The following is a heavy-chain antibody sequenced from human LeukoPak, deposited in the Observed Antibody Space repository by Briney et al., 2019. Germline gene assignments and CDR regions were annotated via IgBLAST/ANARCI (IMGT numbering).Heavy chain of an antibody. V-gene: IGHV4-39*07. CDR1: DTSLISSSYF. J-gene: IGHJ4*02. CDR3: ARGQGAIVVVPAALVFDY. D-gene: IGHD2-2*01. Sequence: PSETLSLTCTVSDTSLISSSYFWGWIRQPPGKGLEWIGEINHSGSTNYNPSLKSRVTISVDTSKNQFSLKLSSVTAADTAVYYCARGQGAIVVVPAALVFDYWGQGTLVTVSS. CDR2: INHSGST.